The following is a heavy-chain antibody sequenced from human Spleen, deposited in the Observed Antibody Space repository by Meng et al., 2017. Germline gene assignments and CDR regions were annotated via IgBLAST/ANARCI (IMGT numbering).Heavy chain of an antibody. D-gene: IGHD3-10*01. CDR3: AKYSYGLGDYFDY. Sequence: GESLKISCAASGFTFSSYWMHWVRQAPGKGLVWVSRINSDGSSTSYADSVKGRFTISRDNAKNTLYLQVNSLRAEDTALYYCAKYSYGLGDYFDYWGQGALVTVSS. V-gene: IGHV3-74*01. CDR1: GFTFSSYW. CDR2: INSDGSST. J-gene: IGHJ4*02.